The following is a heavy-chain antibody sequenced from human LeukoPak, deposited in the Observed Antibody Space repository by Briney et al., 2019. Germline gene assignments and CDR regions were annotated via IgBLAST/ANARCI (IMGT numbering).Heavy chain of an antibody. Sequence: SVKVSCKASGGTFSSYAISWVRQAPGQGLEWMGGIIPIFGTANYAQRFQGRVTITADESTSTAYMELSSLRSEDTAVYYCATHSQGSGSPGSWGQGTLVTVSS. CDR2: IIPIFGTA. CDR3: ATHSQGSGSPGS. D-gene: IGHD1-26*01. CDR1: GGTFSSYA. J-gene: IGHJ4*02. V-gene: IGHV1-69*13.